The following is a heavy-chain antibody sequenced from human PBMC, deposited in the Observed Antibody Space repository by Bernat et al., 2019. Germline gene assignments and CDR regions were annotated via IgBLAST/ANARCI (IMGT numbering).Heavy chain of an antibody. CDR3: AGGELSLSWGGATPYYYYGMDV. V-gene: IGHV3-30*03. CDR2: ISYDGSNK. CDR1: GFTFSSYG. D-gene: IGHD3-16*02. J-gene: IGHJ6*02. Sequence: QVQLVESGGGVVQPGRSLRLSCAASGFTFSSYGMHWVRQAPGKGLEGVAVISYDGSNKYYADSVQGRFTISRDNSKNTLYLQMNSLRAEDTAVYYCAGGELSLSWGGATPYYYYGMDVWGQGTMVTVSS.